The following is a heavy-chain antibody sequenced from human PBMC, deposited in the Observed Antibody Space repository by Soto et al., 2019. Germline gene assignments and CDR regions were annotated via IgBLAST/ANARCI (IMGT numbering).Heavy chain of an antibody. D-gene: IGHD2-8*01. CDR1: GGSVANSSYY. Sequence: PSETLSLICTVSGGSVANSSYYWGWIRQSPGKGLEWIGSVYYRGRSYSKSSVKSRATISVDTSKNRFSLSLNSVTASDTAVYLCVSQRTNVPTQAYFDYWGPGALVTVSS. CDR3: VSQRTNVPTQAYFDY. J-gene: IGHJ4*02. CDR2: VYYRGRS. V-gene: IGHV4-39*01.